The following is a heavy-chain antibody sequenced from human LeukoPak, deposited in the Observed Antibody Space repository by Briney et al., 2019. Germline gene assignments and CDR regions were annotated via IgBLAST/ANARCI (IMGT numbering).Heavy chain of an antibody. CDR3: ARHDRDYYDSSGYPNWFDP. Sequence: SEGLSVTRVVCGGSFRGYYWSGIGPPPGKGRDGVGEINHSGITNYKPSHQSRLTISVDTTQNQFSLKLSSVTAADTAVYYCARHDRDYYDSSGYPNWFDPWGQGTLVTVSS. CDR1: GGSFRGYY. CDR2: INHSGIT. J-gene: IGHJ5*02. V-gene: IGHV4-34*01. D-gene: IGHD3-22*01.